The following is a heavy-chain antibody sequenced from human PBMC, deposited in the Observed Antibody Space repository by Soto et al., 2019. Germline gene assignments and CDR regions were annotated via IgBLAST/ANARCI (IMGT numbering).Heavy chain of an antibody. V-gene: IGHV2-26*01. CDR1: GFSLSNARMG. J-gene: IGHJ3*02. D-gene: IGHD3-10*01. CDR3: ARIQRDYYCSGIDAFHI. Sequence: QVTLKESGPVLVKPTETLTLTCTVSGFSLSNARMGVSWIRQPPGKTLECLAQIFSNDEKSYSTSLKSRLTISKDTSKSQVVLSMTNMDPVDTVTYYCARIQRDYYCSGIDAFHIWGQGTMVTVSS. CDR2: IFSNDEK.